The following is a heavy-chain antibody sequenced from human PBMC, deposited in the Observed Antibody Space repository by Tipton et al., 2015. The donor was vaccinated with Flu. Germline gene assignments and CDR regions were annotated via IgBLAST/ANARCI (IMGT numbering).Heavy chain of an antibody. D-gene: IGHD3-10*01. CDR3: ARAPIGTYGSGSYYNI. J-gene: IGHJ4*02. CDR1: GDSISSGSYY. CDR2: IYTHVNT. Sequence: TLSLTCTVSGDSISSGSYYWSWIRQPAGKGLEWIGRIYTHVNTNYNPSLKSRVTIAVDTSKNHFSLKLSSVTVADTAVYFCARAPIGTYGSGSYYNIRGQGTLVTVSS. V-gene: IGHV4-61*02.